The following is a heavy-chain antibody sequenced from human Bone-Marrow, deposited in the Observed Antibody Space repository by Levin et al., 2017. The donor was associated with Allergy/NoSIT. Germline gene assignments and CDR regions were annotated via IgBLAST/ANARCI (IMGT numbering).Heavy chain of an antibody. CDR1: GYTFTSYG. CDR2: ISAYNGNT. V-gene: IGHV1-18*01. D-gene: IGHD6-13*01. CDR3: ARDLSLAVSSSWGY. Sequence: GESLKISCKASGYTFTSYGISWVRQAPGQGLEWMGWISAYNGNTNYAQKLQGRVTMTTDTSTSTAYMELRSLRSDDTAVYYCARDLSLAVSSSWGYWGQGTLVTVSS. J-gene: IGHJ4*02.